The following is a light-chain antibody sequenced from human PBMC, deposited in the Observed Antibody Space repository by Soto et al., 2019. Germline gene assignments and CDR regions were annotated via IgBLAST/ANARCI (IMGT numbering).Light chain of an antibody. CDR3: QQYNSYPWT. Sequence: DIQMTQSPSTLSASVGHRVTITCRASQSISSWLAWYQQKPGKAPKLVIYDASSLERGVPSRLRGSGSGTEFTLTISSLQRDDFATYYCQQYNSYPWTFAQGTKVDIK. CDR2: DAS. V-gene: IGKV1-5*01. J-gene: IGKJ1*01. CDR1: QSISSW.